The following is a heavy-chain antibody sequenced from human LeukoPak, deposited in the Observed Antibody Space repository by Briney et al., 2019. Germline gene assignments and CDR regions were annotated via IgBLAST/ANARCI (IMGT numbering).Heavy chain of an antibody. V-gene: IGHV1-2*02. J-gene: IGHJ4*02. D-gene: IGHD6-19*01. Sequence: ASVKVSCKASVYTFTVYYMHWVRQAPGQGLEWMGWINPNSGGTNYAQKFQGRVTMTRDTSISTAYMELSRLRSDDTAVYYCARVRRGAVAGTDYWGQGTLVTVSS. CDR2: INPNSGGT. CDR3: ARVRRGAVAGTDY. CDR1: VYTFTVYY.